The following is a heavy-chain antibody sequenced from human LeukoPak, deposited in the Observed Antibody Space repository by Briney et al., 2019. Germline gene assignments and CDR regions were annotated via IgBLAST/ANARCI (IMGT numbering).Heavy chain of an antibody. Sequence: ASVKVSCKASGYTFTSYDINWVRQATGQGLEWMGWMNPNSGNTGYAQKFQGRVTMTRNTSISTAYMELSSLRSEDTAVYYCARVSKRWLRLGELSLYYWDQGTLVTVSS. CDR3: ARVSKRWLRLGELSLYY. J-gene: IGHJ4*02. CDR2: MNPNSGNT. D-gene: IGHD3-16*02. V-gene: IGHV1-8*01. CDR1: GYTFTSYD.